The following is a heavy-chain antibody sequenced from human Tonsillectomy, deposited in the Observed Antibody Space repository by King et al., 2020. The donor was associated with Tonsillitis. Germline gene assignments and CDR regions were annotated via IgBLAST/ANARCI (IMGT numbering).Heavy chain of an antibody. D-gene: IGHD1-14*01. V-gene: IGHV3-48*03. Sequence: VQLVESGGGLVQPGGSLRLSCAASGLSFSSYEMNWVRQAPGKGLEWVSYITSIGSSLYYADSVKGRFTISRDNAKDSLYLQMNSLRAEDTAVYYCASGLFGIHWGQGTLVTVSS. CDR2: ITSIGSSL. J-gene: IGHJ4*02. CDR3: ASGLFGIH. CDR1: GLSFSSYE.